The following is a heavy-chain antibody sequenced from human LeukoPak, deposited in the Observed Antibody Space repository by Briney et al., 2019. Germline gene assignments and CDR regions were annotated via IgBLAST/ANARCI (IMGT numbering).Heavy chain of an antibody. Sequence: PSETLSLTCTVSGGSISSGSYYWSWIRQPAGKGLEWIGRIYTSGSTNYNPSLKSRVTISVDTSKNQFSLKLSPVTAADTAVYYCARVKRIAARRGWFDPWGQGTLVTVSS. V-gene: IGHV4-61*02. D-gene: IGHD6-6*01. CDR3: ARVKRIAARRGWFDP. CDR2: IYTSGST. J-gene: IGHJ5*02. CDR1: GGSISSGSYY.